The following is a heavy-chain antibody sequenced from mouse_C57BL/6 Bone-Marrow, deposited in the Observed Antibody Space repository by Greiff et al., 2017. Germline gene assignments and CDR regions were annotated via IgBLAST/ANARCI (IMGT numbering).Heavy chain of an antibody. J-gene: IGHJ2*01. Sequence: QVQLQQSGAELARPGASVKLSCKASGYTFTSYGISWVKQRTGQGLEWIGEIYPRSGNTYYNEKFKGRATLTADKSSSTAYMVLSSLTSEDSAVXFCARRGLTSVDYWGQGTTLTVSS. D-gene: IGHD3-1*01. CDR1: GYTFTSYG. CDR2: IYPRSGNT. V-gene: IGHV1-81*01. CDR3: ARRGLTSVDY.